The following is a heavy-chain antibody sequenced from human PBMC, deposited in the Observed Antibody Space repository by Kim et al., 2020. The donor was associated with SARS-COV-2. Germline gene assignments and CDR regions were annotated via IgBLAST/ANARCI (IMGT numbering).Heavy chain of an antibody. Sequence: LKSRVTISVDTSKNQFSLKLSSVTAADTAVYYCARDGDCSSTSCYGGFDYWGQGTLVTVSS. V-gene: IGHV4-31*02. J-gene: IGHJ4*02. CDR3: ARDGDCSSTSCYGGFDY. D-gene: IGHD2-2*01.